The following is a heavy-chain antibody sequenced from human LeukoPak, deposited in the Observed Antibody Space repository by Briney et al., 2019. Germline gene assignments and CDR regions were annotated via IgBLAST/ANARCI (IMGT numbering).Heavy chain of an antibody. CDR2: VNHVGST. V-gene: IGHV4-34*01. J-gene: IGHJ4*02. CDR3: ARGGWLRHYDY. D-gene: IGHD5-12*01. Sequence: SETLSLTCGVSGGSFSDYYWSWIRQSPGKGLEWIGEVNHVGSTHYNPSLKSRVTISVNTSGNQISLRLTSVTAADTAVYFCARGGWLRHYDYWGQGSLVTVSS. CDR1: GGSFSDYY.